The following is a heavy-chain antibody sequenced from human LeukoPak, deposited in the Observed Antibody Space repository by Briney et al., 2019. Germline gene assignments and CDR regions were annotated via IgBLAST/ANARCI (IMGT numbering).Heavy chain of an antibody. J-gene: IGHJ6*03. CDR2: ISGSDGST. D-gene: IGHD5-18*01. Sequence: GGSLRLSCAASGFTFNSHAMSWVRQAPGEGLDWVSAISGSDGSTYYADSVKGRFTISRDNSKNTLYLQMNSLRAEDTAVYYCAKSPRGYSYGYGMGYYYYMDVWGKGTTVTVSS. CDR3: AKSPRGYSYGYGMGYYYYMDV. CDR1: GFTFNSHA. V-gene: IGHV3-23*01.